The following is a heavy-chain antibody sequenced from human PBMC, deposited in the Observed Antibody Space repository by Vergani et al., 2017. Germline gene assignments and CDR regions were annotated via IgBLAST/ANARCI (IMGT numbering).Heavy chain of an antibody. D-gene: IGHD2-15*01. CDR3: ARRSGGYYSGGKVHPLRTAFDV. V-gene: IGHV4-61*02. CDR2: ISASGNA. CDR1: GGSISAGYYF. J-gene: IGHJ3*01. Sequence: QVQLQASGPGRVKPSQTLSLTCTMSGGSISAGYYFWSWIRQPAGKGLEWLGHISASGNASHRPSLKTRVSMSVDTSKTQFSLTVTSVTAADTAIYFCARRSGGYYSGGKVHPLRTAFDVLVHGTVVTVSS.